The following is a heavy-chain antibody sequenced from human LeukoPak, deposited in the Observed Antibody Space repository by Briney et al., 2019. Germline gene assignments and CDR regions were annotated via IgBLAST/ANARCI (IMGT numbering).Heavy chain of an antibody. CDR1: GFTFSSYW. Sequence: GGSLRLSCAASGFTFSSYWMHWVHQTPGKGLVWVSRINTDGTSTTYADSVKGRFITSRDTSKNTLFLHLSNLRAEDTAVYYCAREAVAGDYWGQGTLVTVSS. D-gene: IGHD6-19*01. V-gene: IGHV3-74*01. CDR2: INTDGTST. J-gene: IGHJ4*02. CDR3: AREAVAGDY.